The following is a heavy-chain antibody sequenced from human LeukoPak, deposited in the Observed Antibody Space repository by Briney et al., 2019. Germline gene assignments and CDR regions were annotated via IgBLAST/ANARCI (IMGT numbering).Heavy chain of an antibody. CDR2: IYPGDSDT. CDR3: ATTKYYYDSSGYPTGAFDI. CDR1: GYSFTSYW. D-gene: IGHD3-22*01. J-gene: IGHJ3*02. V-gene: IGHV5-51*01. Sequence: GESLQISCKGSGYSFTSYWIGWVRQMPGKGLEWMGIIYPGDSDTRYSPSFQGQVTISADKSISTAYLQWSSLKASDTAMYYCATTKYYYDSSGYPTGAFDIWGQGTMVTVSS.